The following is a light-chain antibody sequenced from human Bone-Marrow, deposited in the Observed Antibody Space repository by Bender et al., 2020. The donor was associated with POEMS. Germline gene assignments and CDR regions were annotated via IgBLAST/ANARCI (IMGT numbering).Light chain of an antibody. Sequence: QSALTQPPSASGSPGQSVTISCTGTSSDVGGYNYVSWYQQHPGKAPKLMIYDVSNRPPGVSNRFSGSKSGNTASLTISGLQPEDEADYYCSSDTSSSTLVFGGGTKLTVL. CDR2: DVS. CDR3: SSDTSSSTLV. CDR1: SSDVGGYNY. J-gene: IGLJ2*01. V-gene: IGLV2-14*01.